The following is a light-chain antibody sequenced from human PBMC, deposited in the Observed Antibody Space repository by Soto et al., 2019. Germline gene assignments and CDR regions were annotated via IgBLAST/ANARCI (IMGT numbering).Light chain of an antibody. J-gene: IGKJ1*01. CDR3: QQFKSDTWT. CDR2: DVS. Sequence: DIQMTQSPSTLSASVGDRVTITCRASQNIERWLAWYQQKPGKAPKLLLYDVSSLESGVPSRFSGSGSATEFILTINGLQPDDFATYFRQQFKSDTWTFGQGTKVDIK. V-gene: IGKV1-5*01. CDR1: QNIERW.